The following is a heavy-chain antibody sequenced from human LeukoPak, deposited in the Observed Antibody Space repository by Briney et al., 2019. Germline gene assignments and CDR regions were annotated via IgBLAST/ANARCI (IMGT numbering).Heavy chain of an antibody. J-gene: IGHJ5*02. CDR1: GFTFSNYA. CDR3: VKGYNVRSAISCSGP. V-gene: IGHV3-30*18. Sequence: GRSLRLSREASGFTFSNYAMYWVRQAPGKGLEWVAFISFDGRDETYADSVKGRFTISRDDSKNTLYLEVNSLRAEDTAVYHCVKGYNVRSAISCSGPWGQGTLVTVSS. D-gene: IGHD3-3*01. CDR2: ISFDGRDE.